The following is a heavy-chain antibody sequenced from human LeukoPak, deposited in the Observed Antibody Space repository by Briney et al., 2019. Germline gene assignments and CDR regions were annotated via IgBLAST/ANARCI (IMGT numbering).Heavy chain of an antibody. Sequence: GASVKVSCKASGGTFSSYAISWVRQAPGQGLEWMGGIIPIFGTANYAQKFQGRVTITADEFTSTAYMEPSSLRSEDTAVYYCHADCSGGSCYSVDYWGQGTLVTVSS. D-gene: IGHD2-15*01. CDR2: IIPIFGTA. CDR1: GGTFSSYA. J-gene: IGHJ4*02. V-gene: IGHV1-69*13. CDR3: HADCSGGSCYSVDY.